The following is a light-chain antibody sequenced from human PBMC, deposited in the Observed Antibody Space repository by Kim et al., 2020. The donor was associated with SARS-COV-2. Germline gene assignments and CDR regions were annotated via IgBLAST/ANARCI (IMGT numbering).Light chain of an antibody. CDR3: QQNSSHWT. V-gene: IGKV1-5*03. CDR1: QSINIC. Sequence: DIQMTQSPSSLSASVGDRVTITCRASQSINICLGWYQQKPGKAPKLLIYPASSLESEVPSRFSGSGSGTDFTLTISSLQPDDFATYYCQQNSSHWTFGQGTKVDIK. CDR2: PAS. J-gene: IGKJ1*01.